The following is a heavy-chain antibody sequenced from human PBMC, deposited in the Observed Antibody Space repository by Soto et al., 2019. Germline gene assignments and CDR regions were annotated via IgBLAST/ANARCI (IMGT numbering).Heavy chain of an antibody. Sequence: QLRLQESGPGLVKPSETLSLICTVSGGSIISSPDWWGWVRQPPGKGPEWIASIYRGGATYYNPSLNSRVTVFVDSSKNQFSLQLTSVTAADTAIYYCARLAGSSFFTYWGQGTRVTVSS. CDR3: ARLAGSSFFTY. CDR1: GGSIISSPDW. D-gene: IGHD6-6*01. J-gene: IGHJ4*02. V-gene: IGHV4-39*01. CDR2: IYRGGAT.